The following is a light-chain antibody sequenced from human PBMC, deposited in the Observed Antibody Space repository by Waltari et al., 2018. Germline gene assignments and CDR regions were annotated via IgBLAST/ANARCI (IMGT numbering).Light chain of an antibody. CDR3: QQYDNWPIT. CDR2: GAS. J-gene: IGKJ5*01. CDR1: QSVSSN. V-gene: IGKV3-15*01. Sequence: EIVMTQFPATLSVSPGERDTLSCRASQSVSSNLAWYQQKPGQAPRLLIYGASTRATGFPARFSASGSGTEFTLTISSLQSEDFAVYYCQQYDNWPITFGQGTRLEIK.